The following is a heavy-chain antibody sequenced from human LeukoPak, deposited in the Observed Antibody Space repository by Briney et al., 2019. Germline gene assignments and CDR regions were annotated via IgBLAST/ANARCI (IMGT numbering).Heavy chain of an antibody. V-gene: IGHV4-30-4*01. CDR1: GGSISSGDYY. J-gene: IGHJ4*02. D-gene: IGHD2-15*01. Sequence: SETLSLTCTVSGGSISSGDYYWSWIRQPPGKGLEWIGYIYYSGSTYYNPSLKSRVTIPVDTSKNQFSLKLSSVTAADMAVYYCARADCSGGSCPFDYWGQGTLVTVSS. CDR3: ARADCSGGSCPFDY. CDR2: IYYSGST.